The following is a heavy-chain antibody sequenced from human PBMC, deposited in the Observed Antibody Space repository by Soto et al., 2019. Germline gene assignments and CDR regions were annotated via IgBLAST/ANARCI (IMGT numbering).Heavy chain of an antibody. CDR2: ISHDGSNK. J-gene: IGHJ4*02. Sequence: QVQLVESGGGVVQPGRSLRLCCAGSGFTFSNYGLHWVRQTPGKGLEWVAFISHDGSNKYYADSVKGRFTISRDSSKSTLYLQMDSLRVEDTAVYYCAKDGAPRYCSGRSCHPAAAYWGQGTLVTVSS. CDR3: AKDGAPRYCSGRSCHPAAAY. V-gene: IGHV3-30*18. D-gene: IGHD2-15*01. CDR1: GFTFSNYG.